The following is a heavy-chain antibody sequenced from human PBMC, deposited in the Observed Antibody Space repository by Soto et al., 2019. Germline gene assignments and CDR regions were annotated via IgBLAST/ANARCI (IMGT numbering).Heavy chain of an antibody. V-gene: IGHV3-23*01. CDR1: GFTFSSYA. Sequence: GGSLRLSCAASGFTFSSYAMIWVRQAPGKGLEWVSGISVSGGSTYHADSVKGRFTISRDNSKNTLYLQMNSLRAEDTAVYYCAKGSKEFYTENWFDPWGQGTLVTVSS. J-gene: IGHJ5*02. D-gene: IGHD2-2*02. CDR3: AKGSKEFYTENWFDP. CDR2: ISVSGGST.